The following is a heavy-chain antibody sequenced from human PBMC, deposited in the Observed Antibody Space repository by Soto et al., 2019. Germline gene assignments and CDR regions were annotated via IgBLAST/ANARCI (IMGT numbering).Heavy chain of an antibody. J-gene: IGHJ3*02. CDR3: AREGEDCSGGSCRAFDI. D-gene: IGHD2-15*01. CDR1: GFSFSSYA. Sequence: VQLVESGGGLIQPGGSLRLSCAASGFSFSSYAMHWVRQAPGKGLEWVAVISYDGSNKYYADSVKGRFTISRDNSKNTLYLQMNSLRAEDTAVYYCAREGEDCSGGSCRAFDIWGQGTMVTVSS. CDR2: ISYDGSNK. V-gene: IGHV3-30-3*01.